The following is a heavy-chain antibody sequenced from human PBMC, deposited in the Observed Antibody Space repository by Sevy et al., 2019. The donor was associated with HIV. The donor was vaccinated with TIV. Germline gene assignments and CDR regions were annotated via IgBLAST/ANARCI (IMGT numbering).Heavy chain of an antibody. CDR2: IYHSGST. D-gene: IGHD1-7*01. V-gene: IGHV4-38-2*01. Sequence: SETLSLTCAVSGYSISSGYYWGWIRQPPGKGLEWIGSIYHSGSTYYNPSLKSRVTISVDTSKNQFSLTLSSVTAADTAVYYCARSNYPTMDWFDPWGQGTLVTVSS. J-gene: IGHJ5*02. CDR3: ARSNYPTMDWFDP. CDR1: GYSISSGYY.